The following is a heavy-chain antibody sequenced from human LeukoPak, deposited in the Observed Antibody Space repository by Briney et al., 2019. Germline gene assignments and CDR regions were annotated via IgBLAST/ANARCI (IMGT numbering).Heavy chain of an antibody. CDR3: TRVDIRGYRSFCHYYGMDV. CDR2: INSDGETS. D-gene: IGHD3-22*01. V-gene: IGHV3-74*01. J-gene: IGHJ6*02. CDR1: GFTFSDYW. Sequence: GGSLRLSCVASGFTFSDYWMHWVRQVPGKGLVWVSRINSDGETSNYADSVKGRFTISRDNAKHTVYLQMNSLRGEDAAVYYCTRVDIRGYRSFCHYYGMDVWGQGTTVTVSS.